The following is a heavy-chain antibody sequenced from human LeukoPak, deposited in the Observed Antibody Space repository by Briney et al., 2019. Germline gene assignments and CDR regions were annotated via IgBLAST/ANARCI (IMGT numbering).Heavy chain of an antibody. CDR3: ARGLVTVLDY. D-gene: IGHD3-9*01. CDR2: IYHSGST. Sequence: SETLSLTCTVSGGSISSGGYYWSWIRQPPGKGLEWIGYIYHSGSTYYNPSLKSRVTISVDRSKNQFSLKLSSVTAADTAVYYCARGLVTVLDYWGQGTLVTVSS. J-gene: IGHJ4*02. V-gene: IGHV4-30-2*01. CDR1: GGSISSGGYY.